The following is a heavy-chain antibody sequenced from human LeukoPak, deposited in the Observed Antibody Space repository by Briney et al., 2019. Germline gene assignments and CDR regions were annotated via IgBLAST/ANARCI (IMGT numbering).Heavy chain of an antibody. CDR3: ARDYDVLTAYPPTQLFDH. CDR2: IYTSGST. Sequence: SSETLSLTCSVSGGSISSYYWSWIRQPAAKGLEWIGRIYTSGSTNYNPSLKSRVTMSVDTSKNQFSLKLNSVTAADTAVYYCARDYDVLTAYPPTQLFDHWGQGTLVTVSS. D-gene: IGHD3-9*01. CDR1: GGSISSYY. J-gene: IGHJ5*02. V-gene: IGHV4-4*07.